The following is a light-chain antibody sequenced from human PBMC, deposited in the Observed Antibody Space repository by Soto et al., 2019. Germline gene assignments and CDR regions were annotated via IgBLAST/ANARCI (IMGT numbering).Light chain of an antibody. CDR3: AAWDGSLNVWV. CDR1: SSTIGRNT. J-gene: IGLJ3*02. Sequence: QLVLTQPPSASGTPGQRVTMSCSGSSSTIGRNTVNWYRQLPGTAPKLLIHSNNQRPSGVPDRFSGSKSGTSASLAISGLQSEDEADYYCAAWDGSLNVWVFGGGTKLTVL. V-gene: IGLV1-44*01. CDR2: SNN.